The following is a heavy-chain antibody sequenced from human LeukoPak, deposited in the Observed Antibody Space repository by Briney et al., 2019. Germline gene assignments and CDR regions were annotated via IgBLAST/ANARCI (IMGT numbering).Heavy chain of an antibody. Sequence: PSETLSLTCTVSGGSISSSSYYWGWIRQPPGKGLEWIGSIYYSGSTYYNPSLKSRVTISVDTSKNQFSLKLSSVTAADTAVYYCARYYYGSGSHDGMDVWGQGTTVTVSS. V-gene: IGHV4-39*07. CDR3: ARYYYGSGSHDGMDV. CDR2: IYYSGST. J-gene: IGHJ6*02. CDR1: GGSISSSSYY. D-gene: IGHD3-10*01.